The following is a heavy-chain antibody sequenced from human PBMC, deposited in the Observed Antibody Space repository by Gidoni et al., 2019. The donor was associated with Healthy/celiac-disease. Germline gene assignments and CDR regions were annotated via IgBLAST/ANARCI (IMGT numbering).Heavy chain of an antibody. J-gene: IGHJ6*03. V-gene: IGHV3-23*01. D-gene: IGHD5-18*01. CDR3: AKDLNRLWDYYYMDV. Sequence: EVQLLESGGGLVQPGGSLRLSCAASGFTFSSYAMSWVRHAPGKGLEWVSAISGSGGSTYYADAVKCRFTISRDNSKNTLYLQMNSLRAEDTAVYYCAKDLNRLWDYYYMDVWGKGTTVTVSS. CDR1: GFTFSSYA. CDR2: ISGSGGST.